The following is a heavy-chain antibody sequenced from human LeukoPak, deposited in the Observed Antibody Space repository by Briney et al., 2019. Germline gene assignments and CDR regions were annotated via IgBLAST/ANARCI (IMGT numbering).Heavy chain of an antibody. CDR1: GFTFDDYA. CDR2: ISSSGSTI. CDR3: ARDQSRITMVRGRYGMDV. Sequence: GRSLRLSCAASGFTFDDYAMHWVRQAPGKGLEWVSYISSSGSTICYADSVKGRFTISRDNAKNSLYLQMNSLRAEDTAVYYCARDQSRITMVRGRYGMDVWGKGTTVTVSS. D-gene: IGHD3-10*01. J-gene: IGHJ6*04. V-gene: IGHV3-48*03.